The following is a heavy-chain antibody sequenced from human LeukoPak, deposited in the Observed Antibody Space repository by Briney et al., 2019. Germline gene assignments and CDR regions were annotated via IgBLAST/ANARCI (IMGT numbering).Heavy chain of an antibody. J-gene: IGHJ4*02. Sequence: PSETLANTCTVSGGSMSSYSWSWIRQPAGKGLEWIGSIYYSGITYYNPSLKSRVTISVDTSKNQFSLRLSSVTAADTAVYYCARGRSPNYPLHYWGQGALVTVSS. D-gene: IGHD2-2*01. CDR1: GGSMSSYS. V-gene: IGHV4-59*05. CDR2: IYYSGIT. CDR3: ARGRSPNYPLHY.